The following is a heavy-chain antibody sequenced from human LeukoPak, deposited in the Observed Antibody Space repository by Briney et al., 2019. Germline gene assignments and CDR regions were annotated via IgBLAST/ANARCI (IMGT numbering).Heavy chain of an antibody. CDR2: IYYSGST. CDR1: GGSISSYY. J-gene: IGHJ4*02. Sequence: SETLSLTCTVSGGSISSYYWSWIRQPPGKGLEWIGYIYYSGSTNYNPSLKSRVTISVDTSKNQFSLKLSSVTAADTAVYYCAGKAARPGVFDYWGKGTLVTVSS. D-gene: IGHD6-6*01. V-gene: IGHV4-59*01. CDR3: AGKAARPGVFDY.